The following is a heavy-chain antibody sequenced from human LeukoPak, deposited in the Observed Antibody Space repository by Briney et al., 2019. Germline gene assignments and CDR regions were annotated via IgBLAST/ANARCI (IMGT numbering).Heavy chain of an antibody. V-gene: IGHV1-69*05. D-gene: IGHD3-22*01. J-gene: IGHJ4*02. CDR1: GGTFSSYA. Sequence: SVKVSCKASGGTFSSYAISWVRQAPGQGLEWMGGIIPIFGTANCAQKFQGRVTITTDESTSTAYMELSSLRSEDTALYYCARDREATYDSTGYYDYWGQGTLVTVSS. CDR2: IIPIFGTA. CDR3: ARDREATYDSTGYYDY.